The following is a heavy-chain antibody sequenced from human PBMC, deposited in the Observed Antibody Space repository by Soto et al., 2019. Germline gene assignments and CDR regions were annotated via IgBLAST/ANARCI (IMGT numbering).Heavy chain of an antibody. CDR2: ISGDGGST. D-gene: IGHD3-16*01. Sequence: GSLRLSCAASGFTFDDYAMHWVRQAPGKGLEWVSLISGDGGSTYYADSVKSRFTISRDNSKNSLYLQMNSLRTEDTALYYCANGLQSKVWFGDAFDIWGQGTMVTVSS. CDR1: GFTFDDYA. J-gene: IGHJ3*02. CDR3: ANGLQSKVWFGDAFDI. V-gene: IGHV3-43*02.